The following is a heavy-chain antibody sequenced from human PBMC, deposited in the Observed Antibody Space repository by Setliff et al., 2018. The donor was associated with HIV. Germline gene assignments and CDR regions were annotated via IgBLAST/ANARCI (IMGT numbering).Heavy chain of an antibody. CDR1: GFTFSTYS. CDR3: TRGRKELLFSRRDTGFDY. D-gene: IGHD1-7*01. J-gene: IGHJ4*02. CDR2: INKRSDYI. Sequence: PGGSLRLSCAASGFTFSTYSMNWVRQATGKGLEWISSINKRSDYIYYADSVKGRFTISRDNSKNTLSLQMNSLRTEDTGVYYCTRGRKELLFSRRDTGFDYWGQGTLVTVS. V-gene: IGHV3-21*01.